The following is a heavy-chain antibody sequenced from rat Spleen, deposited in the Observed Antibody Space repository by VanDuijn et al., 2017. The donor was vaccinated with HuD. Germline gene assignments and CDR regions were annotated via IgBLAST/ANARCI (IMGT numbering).Heavy chain of an antibody. Sequence: VQLQESGPGLVKPSQSLSLTCSVTEYSVTSSYRWNWIRKLPGNKVEWMGYITGAGETNYHPSLKSRNSITRETSKNQFFLQVNSVTTAETATYYCARSCYNNDVIDVWGQGASVTVSS. CDR1: EYSVTSSYR. D-gene: IGHD1-10*01. V-gene: IGHV3-3*01. CDR3: ARSCYNNDVIDV. J-gene: IGHJ4*01. CDR2: ITGAGET.